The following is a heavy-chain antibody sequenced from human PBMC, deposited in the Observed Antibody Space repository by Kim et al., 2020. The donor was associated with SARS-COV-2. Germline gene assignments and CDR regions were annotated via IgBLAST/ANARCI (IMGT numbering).Heavy chain of an antibody. J-gene: IGHJ4*02. CDR2: INADSGNT. CDR1: GYTFTNYG. V-gene: IGHV1-3*01. Sequence: ASVKVSCKASGYTFTNYGLHWVRQASGQRLEWMGRINADSGNTKYAQKFQGRVTITRDTSASTVYMELSSLTSEDAAVYYCARPMTTAYYTMHYWGQGTLVTVSS. CDR3: ARPMTTAYYTMHY. D-gene: IGHD3-9*01.